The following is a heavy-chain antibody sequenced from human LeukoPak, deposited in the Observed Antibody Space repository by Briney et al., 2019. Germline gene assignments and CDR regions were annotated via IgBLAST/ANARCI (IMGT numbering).Heavy chain of an antibody. CDR2: INGSGSFT. CDR3: AKAEGYGSGTWCVRWFDW. V-gene: IGHV3-23*05. Sequence: PGGSLRLSCAASGFTFSNYVMGWVRQDPGQRVQWVSIINGSGSFTSYADSVKGRLTISRDNSKNTLFLQMNSLSAEDTAVYYCAKAEGYGSGTWCVRWFDWWGQGTMVTVSS. D-gene: IGHD2-15*01. CDR1: GFTFSNYV. J-gene: IGHJ5*01.